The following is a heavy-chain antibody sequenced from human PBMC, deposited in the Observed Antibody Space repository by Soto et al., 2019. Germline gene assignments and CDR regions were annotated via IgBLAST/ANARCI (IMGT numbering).Heavy chain of an antibody. Sequence: QVQLVQSGAEVKKPGSSVKVSCKASGGTFNSDAISWVRQAPGQGLEWMGGIIPIFGTANYAQKFQGRVTITADKSTSTAYMELNNLRSEDTAVYYCASPRTTVSLLDHWGQGTLVTVSS. V-gene: IGHV1-69*06. CDR3: ASPRTTVSLLDH. J-gene: IGHJ4*02. CDR1: GGTFNSDA. CDR2: IIPIFGTA. D-gene: IGHD4-17*01.